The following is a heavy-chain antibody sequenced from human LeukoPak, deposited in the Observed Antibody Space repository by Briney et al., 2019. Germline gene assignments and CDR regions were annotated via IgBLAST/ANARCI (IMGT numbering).Heavy chain of an antibody. V-gene: IGHV3-53*01. CDR1: GFILSSFA. CDR3: ARGLGRFDY. J-gene: IGHJ4*02. CDR2: IYSGGST. Sequence: GGSLRLSCAASGFILSSFAMTWVRQAPGKGLEWVSVIYSGGSTYYADSVKGRFTISRDNSKNTLYLQMNSLRAEDTAVYYCARGLGRFDYWGQGTLVTVSS. D-gene: IGHD1-1*01.